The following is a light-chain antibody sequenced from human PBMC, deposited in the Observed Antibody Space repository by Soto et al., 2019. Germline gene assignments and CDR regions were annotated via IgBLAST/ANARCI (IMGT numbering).Light chain of an antibody. CDR3: QQSYSTSYWT. J-gene: IGKJ1*01. CDR2: AAS. CDR1: QSISSY. V-gene: IGKV1-39*01. Sequence: DIQMTQSPSSLSASVGDRVTITCRAGQSISSYLNWYQQKPGKAPKLLIYAASSLQSGVPSRFSGSGSGTDFTLTISSLQPEDFATYYCQQSYSTSYWTFGQGTKVDIK.